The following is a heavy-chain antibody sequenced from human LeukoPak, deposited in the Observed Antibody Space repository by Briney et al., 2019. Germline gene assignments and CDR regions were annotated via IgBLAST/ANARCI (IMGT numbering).Heavy chain of an antibody. Sequence: GGSLRLSCAASGFTFSSYGMHWVRQAPGKGLEWVAVISYDGSNKYYADSMKGRFTISRDNSKNTLYLQMNSLRAEDTAVYYCAKDPGYYGSGRGYYMDVWGKGTTVAVSS. J-gene: IGHJ6*03. CDR3: AKDPGYYGSGRGYYMDV. V-gene: IGHV3-30*18. CDR2: ISYDGSNK. D-gene: IGHD3-10*01. CDR1: GFTFSSYG.